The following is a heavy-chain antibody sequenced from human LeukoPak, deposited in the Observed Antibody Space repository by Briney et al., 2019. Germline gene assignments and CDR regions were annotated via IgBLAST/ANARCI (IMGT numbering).Heavy chain of an antibody. CDR1: GFTFSSYS. CDR3: ARSKSGGY. D-gene: IGHD3-10*01. J-gene: IGHJ4*02. CDR2: VNQDGTEK. Sequence: GGSLRLSCAASGFTFSSYSMSWVRQTPGKGLEWVANVNQDGTEKYYVDSVKGRFNISRDNAKNSLYLHMNSLRAEDTAVYYCARSKSGGYWGQGTLVIV. V-gene: IGHV3-7*01.